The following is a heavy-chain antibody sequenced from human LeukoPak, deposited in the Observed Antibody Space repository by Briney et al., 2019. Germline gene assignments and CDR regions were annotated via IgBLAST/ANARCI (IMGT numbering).Heavy chain of an antibody. D-gene: IGHD3-22*01. Sequence: GESLKISCKGSGYSFMTYWIAWVRQMPGKGLEWMGIIYPGDSDTRYSPSFQGQVTISADKSISTAYLQWSSLKASDTAMYYCARLYYYDSSGYTTDDAFDIWGQGTMVTVSS. CDR1: GYSFMTYW. V-gene: IGHV5-51*01. J-gene: IGHJ3*02. CDR3: ARLYYYDSSGYTTDDAFDI. CDR2: IYPGDSDT.